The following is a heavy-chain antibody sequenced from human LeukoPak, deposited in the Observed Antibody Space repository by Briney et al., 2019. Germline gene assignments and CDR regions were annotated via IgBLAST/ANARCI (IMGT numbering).Heavy chain of an antibody. J-gene: IGHJ1*01. Sequence: PGGSLRLSCAASGFTFSSYALSWVRQAPGKGLEWVSAISGSGGSTYYAASVKGRFTISRDKSKNTLYLQMSSLRAEDTAVYYCAKDLGTVTTCYFQHWGQGTLVTVSS. D-gene: IGHD4-17*01. CDR3: AKDLGTVTTCYFQH. CDR1: GFTFSSYA. V-gene: IGHV3-23*01. CDR2: ISGSGGST.